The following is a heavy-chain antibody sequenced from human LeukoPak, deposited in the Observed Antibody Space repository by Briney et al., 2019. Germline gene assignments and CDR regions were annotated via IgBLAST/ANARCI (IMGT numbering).Heavy chain of an antibody. CDR2: INPNSGGT. J-gene: IGHJ6*03. CDR1: GYTFTGYY. CDR3: AGKRLGGSGSYGLPYYYYYMDV. D-gene: IGHD3-10*01. V-gene: IGHV1-2*02. Sequence: ASVKVSCKASGYTFTGYYMHWVRQAPGQGLEWMGWINPNSGGTNYAQKFQGRVTMTRDTSISTAYMELSRLRSDDTAVYYCAGKRLGGSGSYGLPYYYYYMDVWGKGTTVTVSS.